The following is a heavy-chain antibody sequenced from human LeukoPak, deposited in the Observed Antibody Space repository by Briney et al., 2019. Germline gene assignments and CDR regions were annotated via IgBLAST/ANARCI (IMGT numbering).Heavy chain of an antibody. CDR3: ARMPGIAVAGTFLGFDY. V-gene: IGHV3-23*01. J-gene: IGHJ4*02. CDR1: GFTFSSYA. D-gene: IGHD6-19*01. CDR2: ISGSGGST. Sequence: GGSLRLSCAASGFTFSSYAMSWVRQAPGKGLEWVSAISGSGGSTYYADSVKGRFTISRDNSKNTLYLQMNSLRAEDTAVYYCARMPGIAVAGTFLGFDYWGQGTLVTVSS.